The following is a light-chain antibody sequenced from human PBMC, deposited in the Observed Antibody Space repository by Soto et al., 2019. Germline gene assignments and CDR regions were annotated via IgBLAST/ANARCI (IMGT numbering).Light chain of an antibody. J-gene: IGLJ1*01. V-gene: IGLV2-8*01. CDR1: SSEVGGYNY. Sequence: QSALTQPPSASGSPGQSVTISCTGTSSEVGGYNYVSWYQQHPGKAPKLMIYEVSKRPSGVPDRFSGSKSGNTASLNVSGLQAEDEADYYCSSYAGSIYVFGTGTKVTVL. CDR2: EVS. CDR3: SSYAGSIYV.